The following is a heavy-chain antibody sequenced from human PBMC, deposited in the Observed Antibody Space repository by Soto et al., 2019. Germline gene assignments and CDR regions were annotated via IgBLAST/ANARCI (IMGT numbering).Heavy chain of an antibody. V-gene: IGHV1-69*01. CDR3: ARGGDVGYCGGDCYPPPY. CDR1: GGTFSSYA. Sequence: QVQLVQSGAEVKKPGSSVKVSCKASGGTFSSYAISWVRQAPGQGLEWMGGIIPIFGTANYAQKFQGRVTITADESTSTAYMEVSSLRSEDTAVYYCARGGDVGYCGGDCYPPPYWGQGTLVTVSS. CDR2: IIPIFGTA. J-gene: IGHJ4*02. D-gene: IGHD2-21*02.